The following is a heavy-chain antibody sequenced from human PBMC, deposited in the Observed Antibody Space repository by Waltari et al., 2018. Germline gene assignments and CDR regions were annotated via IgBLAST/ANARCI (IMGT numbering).Heavy chain of an antibody. CDR3: ATYVGASIGTAAFDV. J-gene: IGHJ3*01. CDR1: GGSIISNRHY. D-gene: IGHD3-16*01. V-gene: IGHV4-39*01. Sequence: QLHLQEAGPGLVKPSETLSLTCSAPGGSIISNRHYWAWIRQPPGKGLEWTATISYTGTTYYNPSLRSRVTISVDMAKNQFSLKLTSVTPADTAVFYCATYVGASIGTAAFDVWGQGTMVTVSS. CDR2: ISYTGTT.